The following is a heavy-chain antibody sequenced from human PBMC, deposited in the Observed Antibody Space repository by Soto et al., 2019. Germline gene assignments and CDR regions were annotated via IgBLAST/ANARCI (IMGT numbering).Heavy chain of an antibody. CDR2: INAGNGNT. CDR1: GYTFTSYA. J-gene: IGHJ6*03. D-gene: IGHD2-15*01. V-gene: IGHV1-3*01. Sequence: ASVKVSCKASGYTFTSYAMHWVRQAPGQRLEWMGWINAGNGNTKYSQKFQGQVTISADKSISTAYLQWSSLKASDTAMYYCARSLRSGGSCCSMDVWGKGTTVTVSS. CDR3: ARSLRSGGSCCSMDV.